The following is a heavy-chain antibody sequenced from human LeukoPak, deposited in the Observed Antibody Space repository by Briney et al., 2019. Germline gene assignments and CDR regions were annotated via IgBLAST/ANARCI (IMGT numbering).Heavy chain of an antibody. CDR3: AKDKGLGRDYYYGMDV. V-gene: IGHV3-23*01. J-gene: IGHJ6*02. CDR1: GFTXXXYA. CDR2: ISGSGGST. Sequence: RLSCXXXGFTXXXYAMSWVRQAPGKGLEWVSAISGSGGSTYYADSVKGRFTISRDNSKNTLYLQMNSLRAEDTAVYYCAKDKGLGRDYYYGMDVWGQGTTVTVSS.